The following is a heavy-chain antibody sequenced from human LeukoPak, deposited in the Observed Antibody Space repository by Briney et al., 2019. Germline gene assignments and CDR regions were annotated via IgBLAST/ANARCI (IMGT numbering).Heavy chain of an antibody. V-gene: IGHV3-66*01. CDR2: IGGTT. D-gene: IGHD3-16*01. CDR1: AFNFSGNY. CDR3: AREISRFGI. Sequence: GGSLRPSGVDSAFNFSGNYMTWVRQAPGKGLEWVSAIGGTTYYADSVKGRFTISRDNPKSTLYLQMHSLRAEDTAVYYCAREISRFGIWGQGTLVTVSS. J-gene: IGHJ4*02.